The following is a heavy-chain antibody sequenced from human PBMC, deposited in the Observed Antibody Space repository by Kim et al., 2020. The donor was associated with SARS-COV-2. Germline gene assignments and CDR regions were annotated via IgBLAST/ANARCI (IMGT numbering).Heavy chain of an antibody. CDR2: IYYSGST. CDR1: GGSISSSSYY. CDR3: APTGLTRGRYFDWSYPRGGKNWFDP. D-gene: IGHD3-9*01. V-gene: IGHV4-39*01. Sequence: SETLSLTCTVSGGSISSSSYYWGWIRQPPGKGLEWIGSIYYSGSTYYNPSLKSRVTISVDTSKNQFSLKLSSVTAADTAVYYCAPTGLTRGRYFDWSYPRGGKNWFDPWGQGTLVTVSS. J-gene: IGHJ5*02.